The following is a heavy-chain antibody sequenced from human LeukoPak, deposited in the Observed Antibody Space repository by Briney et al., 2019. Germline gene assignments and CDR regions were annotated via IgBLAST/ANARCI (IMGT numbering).Heavy chain of an antibody. Sequence: GGSLRLSCAASGFTFSDYYMSWIRQAPGKGLEWVSYISSSGSTIYHADSVKGRFTISRDNAKNSLYLQMNSLRAEDTAVYYCARDGDYGDYVAGWFDPWGQGTLVTVSS. D-gene: IGHD4-17*01. CDR2: ISSSGSTI. CDR1: GFTFSDYY. J-gene: IGHJ5*02. CDR3: ARDGDYGDYVAGWFDP. V-gene: IGHV3-11*01.